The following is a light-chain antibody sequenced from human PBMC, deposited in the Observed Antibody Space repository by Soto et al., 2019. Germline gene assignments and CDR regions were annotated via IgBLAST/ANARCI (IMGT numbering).Light chain of an antibody. V-gene: IGKV1-17*01. Sequence: DIQMTQSPSSLSASVGDRVAITCRASQAIGNDLGWYQQKPGKAPKRLIYTASSLESGVPSRFSGSKSGTEFTLTISSLQPEDFATYYCLQHSAYPWTFGQGTKVEIK. CDR1: QAIGND. CDR2: TAS. CDR3: LQHSAYPWT. J-gene: IGKJ1*01.